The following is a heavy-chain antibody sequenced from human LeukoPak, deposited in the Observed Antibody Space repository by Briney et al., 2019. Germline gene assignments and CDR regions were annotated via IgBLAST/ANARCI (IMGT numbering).Heavy chain of an antibody. D-gene: IGHD2-15*01. CDR3: ARDSGYCSGGSCLRGAGGFDP. Sequence: SETLSLTCTVSGGSISSYYWSWIRQPAGKGLEWIGRVYTSGSTNYNPSLKSRVTMSVDTSKNQFSLKLSSVTAADTAVYYCARDSGYCSGGSCLRGAGGFDPWGQGTLVTVSS. V-gene: IGHV4-4*07. J-gene: IGHJ5*02. CDR2: VYTSGST. CDR1: GGSISSYY.